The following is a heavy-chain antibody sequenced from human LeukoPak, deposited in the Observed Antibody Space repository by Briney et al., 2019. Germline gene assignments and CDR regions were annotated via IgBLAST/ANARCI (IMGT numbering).Heavy chain of an antibody. V-gene: IGHV6-1*01. J-gene: IGHJ6*03. CDR1: GDSVSSNSAA. CDR3: ARGIAARPDCYYYMDV. Sequence: SQTLSLTCAISGDSVSSNSAAWNWIRQSPSRGLEWLGRTYYRSKWYNDYAVSVKSRITINPDTSKNQFSLQLNSVTPEDTAVYYCARGIAARPDCYYYMDVWGKGTTVTVSS. D-gene: IGHD6-6*01. CDR2: TYYRSKWYN.